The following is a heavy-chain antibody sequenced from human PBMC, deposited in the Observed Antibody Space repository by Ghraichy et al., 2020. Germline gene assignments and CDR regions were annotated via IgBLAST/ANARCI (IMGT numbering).Heavy chain of an antibody. Sequence: GGSLRLSCAASGFTFSDYYMSWIRQAPGKGLEWVSYISSSSYTNYADSVKGRFTISRDNAKNSLYLQMNSLRAEDTALYYCARWGGDNTFDIWGRGTMVTVSS. CDR2: ISSSSYT. CDR3: ARWGGDNTFDI. D-gene: IGHD3-16*01. V-gene: IGHV3-11*06. J-gene: IGHJ3*02. CDR1: GFTFSDYY.